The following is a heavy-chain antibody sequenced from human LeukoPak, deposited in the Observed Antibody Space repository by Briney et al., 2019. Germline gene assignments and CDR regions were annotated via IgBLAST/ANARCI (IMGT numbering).Heavy chain of an antibody. V-gene: IGHV4-61*01. CDR2: IYQSGST. CDR3: AREKAAVGTNWGDYFDY. Sequence: SETLSLTCTVSGGSVTSGIYYWTWIRQPPGKGLEWIGNIYQSGSTNYTNDNPSLKSRVTISMDTSKSQFALKLRFVTAADTAMYYCAREKAAVGTNWGDYFDYWGQGILVTVSS. D-gene: IGHD6-13*01. CDR1: GGSVTSGIYY. J-gene: IGHJ4*02.